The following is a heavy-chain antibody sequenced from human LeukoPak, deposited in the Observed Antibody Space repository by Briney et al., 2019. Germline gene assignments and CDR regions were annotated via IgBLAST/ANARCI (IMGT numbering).Heavy chain of an antibody. V-gene: IGHV3-43D*03. CDR3: AKGLFLRRRIPYDAFDI. D-gene: IGHD2-15*01. CDR2: ISWDGGST. J-gene: IGHJ3*02. Sequence: GGSLRLSCAASGFTFDDYAMHWVRQAPGKGLEWVSLISWDGGSTYYADSVKGRFTISRDNSKNSLYLQMNSLRAEDTALYYCAKGLFLRRRIPYDAFDIWGQGTMVTVSS. CDR1: GFTFDDYA.